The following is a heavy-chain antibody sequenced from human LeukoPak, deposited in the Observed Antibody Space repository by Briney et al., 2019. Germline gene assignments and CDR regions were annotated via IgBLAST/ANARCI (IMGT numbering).Heavy chain of an antibody. Sequence: GASVKLSCKASGYTFTSYGISWVRQAPGQGLEWMGWISAYNGNTNYAQKLQGRVTMTTDTSTSTAYMELRSLRSDDTAVYYCARGYYYDSSGYYYGYNFDYWGQGTLVTVSS. CDR3: ARGYYYDSSGYYYGYNFDY. D-gene: IGHD3-22*01. J-gene: IGHJ4*02. CDR2: ISAYNGNT. V-gene: IGHV1-18*01. CDR1: GYTFTSYG.